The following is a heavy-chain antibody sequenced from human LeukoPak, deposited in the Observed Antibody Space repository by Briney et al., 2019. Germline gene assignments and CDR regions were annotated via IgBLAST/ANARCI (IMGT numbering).Heavy chain of an antibody. CDR3: GRHRYYYDTNGYSFDH. CDR2: IYHSGST. Sequence: PETLSLTCAVSGYSISSGYYWGWVRQPPGKGLEWIASIYHSGSTYHNPSLKSRVTISVDTSKNQFSLKLNSVTATDTAVYYCGRHRYYYDTNGYSFDHWGRGTLVTVSS. J-gene: IGHJ2*01. V-gene: IGHV4-38-2*01. D-gene: IGHD3-22*01. CDR1: GYSISSGYY.